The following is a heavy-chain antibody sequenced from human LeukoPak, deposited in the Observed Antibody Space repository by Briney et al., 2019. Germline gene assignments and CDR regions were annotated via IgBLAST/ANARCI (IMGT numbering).Heavy chain of an antibody. CDR1: GFTFSSYE. CDR3: AKPPNLMIRGVDY. J-gene: IGHJ4*02. V-gene: IGHV3-48*03. CDR2: ISSSGSTI. Sequence: GGSLRLSCAASGFTFSSYEMNWVRQAPGKGLEWVSYISSSGSTIYYADSVKGRFTISRDNSKNTLYLQMNSLRAEDTAVYYCAKPPNLMIRGVDYWGQGALVTVSS. D-gene: IGHD3-10*01.